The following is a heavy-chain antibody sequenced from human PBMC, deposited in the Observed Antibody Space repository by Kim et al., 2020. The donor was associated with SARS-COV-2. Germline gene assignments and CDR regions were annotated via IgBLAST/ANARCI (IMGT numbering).Heavy chain of an antibody. V-gene: IGHV4-39*02. CDR1: GDSISTSSYF. J-gene: IGHJ4*02. Sequence: SETLSLTCSVSGDSISTSSYFWVWVRQPPGKGLEWIGGIRYSGSTYSNPSLKSRVTISVDTSKNHFSLRLTSVTAADTAVYYCASGPSSPGWSNYWGQGTLVTVSS. CDR2: IRYSGST. D-gene: IGHD2-8*01. CDR3: ASGPSSPGWSNY.